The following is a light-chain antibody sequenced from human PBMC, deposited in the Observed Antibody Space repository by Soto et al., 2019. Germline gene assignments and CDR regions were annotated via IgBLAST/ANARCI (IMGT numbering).Light chain of an antibody. CDR3: QQYYSYPFT. CDR1: QGISSY. V-gene: IGKV1-8*01. J-gene: IGKJ3*01. CDR2: AAS. Sequence: AIRMTQSPSSFSASTGDRVTIPCRASQGISSYLAWYQQKPGKAPKLLIYAASTLQSGVPSRFSGSGPGTDFTLTISCLQSEDFATYYCQQYYSYPFTFGPGTKVDIK.